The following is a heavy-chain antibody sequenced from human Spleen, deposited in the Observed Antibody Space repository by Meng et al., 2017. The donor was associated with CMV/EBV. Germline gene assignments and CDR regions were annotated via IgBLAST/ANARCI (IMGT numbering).Heavy chain of an antibody. Sequence: GESLKISCAVSGINFNTYWIHWVRQVPGKGPVWLSRIYSDGISTRYADSVKGRFTISRDNSKNSLYLQMKSLRVEDTAVFYCARGKVAVPGAGGLYFDLWGRGTLVTVSS. CDR3: ARGKVAVPGAGGLYFDL. D-gene: IGHD6-19*01. CDR2: IYSDGIST. V-gene: IGHV3-74*01. J-gene: IGHJ2*01. CDR1: GINFNTYW.